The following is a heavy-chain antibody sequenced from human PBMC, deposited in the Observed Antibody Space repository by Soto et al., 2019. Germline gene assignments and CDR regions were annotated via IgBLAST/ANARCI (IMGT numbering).Heavy chain of an antibody. V-gene: IGHV4-31*03. J-gene: IGHJ4*02. CDR1: GGSISSGGYY. Sequence: PSETLSLTCTVSGGSISSGGYYWSWIRQHPGKGLEWIGYIYYSGSTYYNPSLKSRVTISVDTSKNQFSLKLSSVTAADTAVYYCARNHGERPYYFDYWGQGTLVTVSS. CDR3: ARNHGERPYYFDY. D-gene: IGHD4-17*01. CDR2: IYYSGST.